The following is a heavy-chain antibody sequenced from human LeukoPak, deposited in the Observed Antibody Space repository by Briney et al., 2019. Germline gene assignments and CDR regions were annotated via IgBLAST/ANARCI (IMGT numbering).Heavy chain of an antibody. CDR1: GGTFSSYA. V-gene: IGHV1-69*13. CDR2: IIPIFGTA. CDR3: ARGRMGATMGY. Sequence: SVKVSCKASGGTFSSYAISWVRQAPGQGLEWMGGIIPIFGTANYAQKFQGRVTITADESTSTAYMEPSSLRSEDTDVYYCARGRMGATMGYWGQGTLVTVSS. D-gene: IGHD1-26*01. J-gene: IGHJ4*02.